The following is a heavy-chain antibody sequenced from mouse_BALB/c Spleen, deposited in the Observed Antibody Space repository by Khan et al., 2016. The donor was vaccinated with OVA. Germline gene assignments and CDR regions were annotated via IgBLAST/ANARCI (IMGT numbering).Heavy chain of an antibody. CDR1: GYSITSDYA. Sequence: EVQLQQPGPGLVKPSQSLSLTCTVTGYSITSDYAWNWIRQFPGNKLALMGHTSNSGHTSHNRSLNGRISNTRDTSMNQYLLQLSPVTTEDTATYCCAGKVRRGVCCYVHGGGAGITVTVSS. CDR3: AGKVRRGVCCYVHG. J-gene: IGHJ1*01. V-gene: IGHV3-2*02. CDR2: TSNSGHT.